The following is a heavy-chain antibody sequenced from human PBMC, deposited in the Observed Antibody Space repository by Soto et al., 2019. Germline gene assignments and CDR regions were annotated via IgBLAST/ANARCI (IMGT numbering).Heavy chain of an antibody. CDR1: GFTFSSYW. J-gene: IGHJ4*02. Sequence: HPGGSLRLSCAVSGFTFSSYWMTWVRQAPGKGLEWVANIKQDGSEIYYVDSVKGRFTISRDNAKNSVYLQMNSLRAEDTAVYYCARDPYCGGDCYGINWGQGTLVTVSS. CDR3: ARDPYCGGDCYGIN. V-gene: IGHV3-7*01. D-gene: IGHD2-21*02. CDR2: IKQDGSEI.